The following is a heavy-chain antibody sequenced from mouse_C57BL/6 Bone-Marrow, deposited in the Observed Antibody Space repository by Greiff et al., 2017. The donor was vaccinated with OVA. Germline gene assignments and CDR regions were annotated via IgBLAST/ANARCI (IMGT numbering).Heavy chain of an antibody. CDR1: GYTFTDYN. J-gene: IGHJ1*03. Sequence: VQLKESGPELVKPGASVKMSCKASGYTFTDYNMHWVKQSHGKSLEWIGYINPNNGGTSYNQKFKGKATLTVNKSSSTAYMELRSLTSEDSAVYFCARRALRYWYFDVWGTGTTVTVSS. CDR2: INPNNGGT. V-gene: IGHV1-22*01. D-gene: IGHD1-1*01. CDR3: ARRALRYWYFDV.